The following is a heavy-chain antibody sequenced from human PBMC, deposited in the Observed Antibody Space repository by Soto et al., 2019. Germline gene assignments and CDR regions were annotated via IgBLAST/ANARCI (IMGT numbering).Heavy chain of an antibody. V-gene: IGHV3-23*01. J-gene: IGHJ6*02. D-gene: IGHD1-26*01. Sequence: GGSLRLSCAASGFTFSSYAMSWVRQAPGKGLEWVSAISGSGGSTYYADSVKGRFTISRDNSKNTLYLQMNSLRAEDTAVYYCAKDDPTVGAFPYYYYGMDVWGQGTTVTVSS. CDR3: AKDDPTVGAFPYYYYGMDV. CDR1: GFTFSSYA. CDR2: ISGSGGST.